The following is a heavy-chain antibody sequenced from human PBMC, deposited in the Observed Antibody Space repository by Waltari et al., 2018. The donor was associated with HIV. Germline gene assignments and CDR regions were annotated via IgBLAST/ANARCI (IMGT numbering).Heavy chain of an antibody. CDR1: GFIFNDYA. CDR3: ARRDIVVVVAAFDY. Sequence: EVKLLESGGALVQPGESLRLACAASGFIFNDYAMAWVRPAPGEGLGWVSAITGSGDGTFYAGSVKGRFTISRDNSKNTLYLQMDSLRVEDTALYYCARRDIVVVVAAFDYWGQGTLVTVSS. V-gene: IGHV3-23*01. J-gene: IGHJ4*02. CDR2: ITGSGDGT. D-gene: IGHD2-15*01.